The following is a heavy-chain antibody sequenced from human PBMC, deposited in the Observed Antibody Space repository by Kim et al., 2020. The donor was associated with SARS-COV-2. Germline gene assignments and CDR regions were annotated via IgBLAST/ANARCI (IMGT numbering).Heavy chain of an antibody. CDR3: ARVLAAAGKSWGAFDI. Sequence: KFQGRVTITADESTSTAYMELSSLRSEDTAVYYCARVLAAAGKSWGAFDIWGQGTMVTVSS. V-gene: IGHV1-69*01. J-gene: IGHJ3*02. D-gene: IGHD6-13*01.